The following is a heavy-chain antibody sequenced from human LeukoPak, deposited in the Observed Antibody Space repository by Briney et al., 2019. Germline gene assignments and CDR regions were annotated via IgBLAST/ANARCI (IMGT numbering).Heavy chain of an antibody. Sequence: PEGSLRLSCTVSGFTFGDYTMSWFRQAPGKGLEWVGFIRSKAYGGTTEYAASVKGRFTISRDDSKSIAYLQMNSLQSEDTAVYYCTRNMLGVAWFDPWGQGTLVTVSS. V-gene: IGHV3-49*03. CDR2: IRSKAYGGTT. J-gene: IGHJ5*02. CDR3: TRNMLGVAWFDP. CDR1: GFTFGDYT. D-gene: IGHD2-8*01.